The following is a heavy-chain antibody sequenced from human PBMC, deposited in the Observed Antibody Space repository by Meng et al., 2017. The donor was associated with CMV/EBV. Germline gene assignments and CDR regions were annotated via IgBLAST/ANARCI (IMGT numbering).Heavy chain of an antibody. J-gene: IGHJ6*02. CDR1: GFTFSSYW. Sequence: GESLKISCAASGFTFSSYWMSWVRQAPGKGLEWVANINQDGSEKNYVDSVKGRFPISRDNAKNSLYLQMNSLRAEDTAVYYCARDRSSYYYYYGMDVWGQGTTVTVSS. D-gene: IGHD5-18*01. V-gene: IGHV3-7*01. CDR2: INQDGSEK. CDR3: ARDRSSYYYYYGMDV.